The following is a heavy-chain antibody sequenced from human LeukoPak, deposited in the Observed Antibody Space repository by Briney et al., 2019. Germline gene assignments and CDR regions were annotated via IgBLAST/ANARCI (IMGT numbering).Heavy chain of an antibody. Sequence: GRSLRLSCAASGFTFSSYAMHWVRQAPGKALEWVAVISYDGSNKYYADSVKGRFTISRDNSKNTLYLQMNSLRAEDTAVYYCARDEIRGYSYGPIDYWGQGTLVTASS. D-gene: IGHD5-18*01. CDR1: GFTFSSYA. V-gene: IGHV3-30-3*01. CDR3: ARDEIRGYSYGPIDY. J-gene: IGHJ4*02. CDR2: ISYDGSNK.